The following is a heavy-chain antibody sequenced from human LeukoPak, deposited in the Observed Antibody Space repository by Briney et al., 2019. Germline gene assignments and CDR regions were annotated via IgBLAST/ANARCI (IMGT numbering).Heavy chain of an antibody. J-gene: IGHJ4*02. CDR1: GFTFSSYW. D-gene: IGHD1-7*01. V-gene: IGHV3-48*01. Sequence: PGGSLRLSCAASGFTFSSYWMSWVRQAPGKGLEWVSYISSSSSTIYYADSVKGRFTISRDNAKNSLYLQMNSLRAEDTAVYYCATQLELRIFDYWGQGTLATVSS. CDR3: ATQLELRIFDY. CDR2: ISSSSSTI.